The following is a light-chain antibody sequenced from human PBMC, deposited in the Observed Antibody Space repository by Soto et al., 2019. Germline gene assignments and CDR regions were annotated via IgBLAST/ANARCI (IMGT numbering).Light chain of an antibody. CDR2: TAS. J-gene: IGKJ5*01. CDR3: QQRNSYPIT. CDR1: QGISSY. V-gene: IGKV1-9*01. Sequence: DIQFTQSPSFLSSSVGDRVTITCRASQGISSYLAWYQQKPGKAPNLLIHTASTLQSGVPSRFSGSGSGTELTLTISSLQPEDFATYYCQQRNSYPITFGQGTRLEIK.